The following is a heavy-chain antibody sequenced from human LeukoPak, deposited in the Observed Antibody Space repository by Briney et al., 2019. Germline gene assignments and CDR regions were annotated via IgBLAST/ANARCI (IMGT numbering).Heavy chain of an antibody. V-gene: IGHV4-39*01. Sequence: PSETLSLTCTVSGGSISSNSYSWGWIRQPPGKGLEWIGNIYYTGDAYYTPSLRSRVTIYIDTSKNQFSMNLNSVTATDTAVYFCARLFPGHICDAISCSDHWGQGILDTVSS. D-gene: IGHD2-21*01. J-gene: IGHJ4*02. CDR1: GGSISSNSYS. CDR3: ARLFPGHICDAISCSDH. CDR2: IYYTGDA.